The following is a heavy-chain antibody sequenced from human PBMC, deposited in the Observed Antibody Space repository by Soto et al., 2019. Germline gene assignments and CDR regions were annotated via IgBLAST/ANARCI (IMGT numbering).Heavy chain of an antibody. J-gene: IGHJ4*02. CDR2: LNPHSGKT. V-gene: IGHV1-8*01. D-gene: IGHD6-6*01. Sequence: QVQLVQSGAEVKKPGASVKVSCKASGYTFTIHDIHWVRQAPGQGLEWMAGLNPHSGKTAYAQKFQRRLTMTGNASTSTAYMELSSLRSEDTAMYYCARVSSTAARRSFDSWGQGTLVTVSS. CDR1: GYTFTIHD. CDR3: ARVSSTAARRSFDS.